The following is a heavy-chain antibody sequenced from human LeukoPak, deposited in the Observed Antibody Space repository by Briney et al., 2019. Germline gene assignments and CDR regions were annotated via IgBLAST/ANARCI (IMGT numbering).Heavy chain of an antibody. CDR3: TRAVPPYCGGDCYSASDY. J-gene: IGHJ4*02. D-gene: IGHD2-21*02. V-gene: IGHV3-15*01. CDR2: LKSKTDGGTT. Sequence: GGSLRLSCAASGFTFRNAWMTWVRQAPGKGLEWVGRLKSKTDGGTTDYAAPVKGRFTISRDDSKNTLYPQMNTLKTEDTAVYYCTRAVPPYCGGDCYSASDYWGQGTLVTVSS. CDR1: GFTFRNAW.